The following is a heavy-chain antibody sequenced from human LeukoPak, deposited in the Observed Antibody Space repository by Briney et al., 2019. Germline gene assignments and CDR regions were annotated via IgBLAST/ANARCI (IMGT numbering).Heavy chain of an antibody. Sequence: QAGGSLRLSCAASGFTFSNFAMTWVRQAPGKGLEWVSSITGSHGPTYNTDSVKGRFTISRDNSQNTLDLQMNSLRAEDTAVYYCTKDPNGDYVGAFDPWGQGTLVTVSS. CDR1: GFTFSNFA. D-gene: IGHD4-17*01. CDR3: TKDPNGDYVGAFDP. V-gene: IGHV3-23*01. J-gene: IGHJ5*02. CDR2: ITGSHGPT.